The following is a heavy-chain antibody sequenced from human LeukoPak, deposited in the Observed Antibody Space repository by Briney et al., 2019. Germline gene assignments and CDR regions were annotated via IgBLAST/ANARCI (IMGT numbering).Heavy chain of an antibody. J-gene: IGHJ4*02. CDR1: GGSFSGYY. Sequence: SETLSLTCAVSGGSFSGYYWSWIRQPPGKGLEWMGEINHSGSTNYNPSLKSRVTMSVDASKNQFSLKLSSVTAADTAVYYCARGVFVVVTDYYFDYWGQGSLVTVSS. CDR3: ARGVFVVVTDYYFDY. V-gene: IGHV4-34*01. D-gene: IGHD2-21*02. CDR2: INHSGST.